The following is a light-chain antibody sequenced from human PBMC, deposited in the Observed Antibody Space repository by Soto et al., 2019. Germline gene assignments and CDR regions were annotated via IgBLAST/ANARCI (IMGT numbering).Light chain of an antibody. CDR3: QQRSSWIT. CDR1: QSVSSD. J-gene: IGKJ5*01. V-gene: IGKV3-15*01. Sequence: EIVMTHSPATLSVSPGERAALSCRASQSVSSDLAWFQQRPGQAPRLLIYDASTRATGIPARFSGSGSGTEFTLTISSLQSEDFAIYSCQQRSSWITFGQGHDWRL. CDR2: DAS.